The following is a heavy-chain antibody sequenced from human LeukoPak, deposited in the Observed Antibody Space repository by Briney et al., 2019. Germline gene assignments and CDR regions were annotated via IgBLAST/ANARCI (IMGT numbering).Heavy chain of an antibody. CDR1: GYTFTGYY. J-gene: IGHJ4*02. Sequence: ASVKVSCKASGYTFTGYYLYWVRQAPGQGPEWMGWINPNSGGTNYAQKFQGRVTVTRDTSISTAYMELSRLRSDDTAVHYCARGGQYAGSYFDYWGQGTLVTVSS. D-gene: IGHD1-26*01. CDR2: INPNSGGT. CDR3: ARGGQYAGSYFDY. V-gene: IGHV1-2*02.